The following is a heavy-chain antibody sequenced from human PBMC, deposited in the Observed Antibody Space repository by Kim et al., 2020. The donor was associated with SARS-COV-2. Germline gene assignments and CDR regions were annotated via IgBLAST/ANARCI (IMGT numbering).Heavy chain of an antibody. Sequence: GGSLRLSCAASGFSVSANYMSWVRQAPGKGLEWVSFTYSGDSTNYAASVEGGFTISCDSSKNNVDHQMNNLIAADTAFFYYTRGRPGPLGRDFYFWGQGT. V-gene: IGHV3-53*01. CDR2: TYSGDST. J-gene: IGHJ4*02. CDR1: GFSVSANY. CDR3: TRGRPGPLGRDFYF.